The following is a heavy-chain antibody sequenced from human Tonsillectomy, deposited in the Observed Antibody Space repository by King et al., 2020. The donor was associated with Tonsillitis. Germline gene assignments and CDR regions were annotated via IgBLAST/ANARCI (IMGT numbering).Heavy chain of an antibody. Sequence: QLVESGPEVKKPGTSVKVSCKASGFTFTSSSMQWVRQARGQLIEWIGWIVVVSGNTNYAQKFQERVTITRDMSTSTAYMELSSLRSEDTAVYYCAASADSSGSGAYWGQGTLVTVSS. CDR2: IVVVSGNT. CDR1: GFTFTSSS. CDR3: AASADSSGSGAY. D-gene: IGHD3-22*01. V-gene: IGHV1-58*02. J-gene: IGHJ4*02.